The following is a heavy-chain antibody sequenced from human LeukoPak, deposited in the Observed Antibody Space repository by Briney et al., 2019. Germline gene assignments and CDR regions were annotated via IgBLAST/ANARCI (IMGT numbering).Heavy chain of an antibody. Sequence: APVKVSCKASGYTFTSYDINWVRQATGQGLEWMGWMNPNSGNTGYAQKFQGRVTMTRNTSISTAYMELSSLRSENTAVYYCARGRPMVRGIPILDYWGQGTLVTVSS. D-gene: IGHD3-10*01. V-gene: IGHV1-8*01. CDR1: GYTFTSYD. CDR2: MNPNSGNT. J-gene: IGHJ4*02. CDR3: ARGRPMVRGIPILDY.